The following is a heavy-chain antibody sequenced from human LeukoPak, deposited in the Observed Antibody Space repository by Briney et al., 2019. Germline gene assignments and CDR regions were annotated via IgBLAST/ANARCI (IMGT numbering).Heavy chain of an antibody. Sequence: PGGSLRLSCAASGFTFSSYAMSWVRQAPGKGLEWVSAISGSGGSTCYADSVKGRFTISRDNSKNTLYLQMNSLRAEDTAVYYCAKDPSGSSGWYPWRVGYYYGMDVWGQGTTVTVSS. V-gene: IGHV3-23*01. CDR1: GFTFSSYA. CDR2: ISGSGGST. J-gene: IGHJ6*02. D-gene: IGHD6-19*01. CDR3: AKDPSGSSGWYPWRVGYYYGMDV.